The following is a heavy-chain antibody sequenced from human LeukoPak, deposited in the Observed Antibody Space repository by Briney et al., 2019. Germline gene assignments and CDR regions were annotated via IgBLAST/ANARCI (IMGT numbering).Heavy chain of an antibody. CDR1: GFTFSSYE. CDR2: ISYDGSNK. CDR3: ARRAGAYSHPYDY. Sequence: GGSLRLSCAASGFTFSSYEMNWVRQAPGKGLEWVAVISYDGSNKYYADSVKGRFTISRDNSKNTLYLQMNSLRAEDTAVYYCARRAGAYSHPYDYWGQGTLVTVSS. V-gene: IGHV3-30*14. D-gene: IGHD4/OR15-4a*01. J-gene: IGHJ4*02.